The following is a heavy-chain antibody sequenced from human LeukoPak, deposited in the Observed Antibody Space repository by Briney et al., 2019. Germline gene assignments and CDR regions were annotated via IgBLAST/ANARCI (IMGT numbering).Heavy chain of an antibody. J-gene: IGHJ5*02. CDR1: GGSISSYY. CDR3: ARQTYYDFWSGYSTEFDP. D-gene: IGHD3-3*01. V-gene: IGHV4-39*01. Sequence: PSETLSLTCTVSGGSISSYYWGWIRQPPGKGLEWIGSIYYSGSTYYNPSLKSRVTISVDTSKNQFSLKLSSVTAADTAVYYCARQTYYDFWSGYSTEFDPWGQGTLVTVSS. CDR2: IYYSGST.